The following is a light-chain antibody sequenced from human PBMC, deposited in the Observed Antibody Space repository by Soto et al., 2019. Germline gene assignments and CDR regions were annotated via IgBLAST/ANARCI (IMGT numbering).Light chain of an antibody. Sequence: DIQMNQSPSTLSASVGDIATITCRASQSISSWLAWYQQKPVKAPKLLIYDASSLESGVPSRFSGSGSGTEFTLTISILQPDDFATYYCQQYNSYSWTFGQGTKVDIK. CDR3: QQYNSYSWT. CDR2: DAS. V-gene: IGKV1-5*01. J-gene: IGKJ1*01. CDR1: QSISSW.